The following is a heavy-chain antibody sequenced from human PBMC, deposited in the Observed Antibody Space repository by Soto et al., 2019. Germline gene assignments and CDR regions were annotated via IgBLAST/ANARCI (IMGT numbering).Heavy chain of an antibody. D-gene: IGHD3-10*01. J-gene: IGHJ5*02. CDR1: GCSISKFY. CDR3: VRDGSKTLRDWFDP. CDR2: VYATGTT. Sequence: SETLSLTCRVSGCSISKFYWSWIRKTAGKGLEWMGRVYATGTTDYNPSLRSRVAMSVDISRKTFSLRLTSVTAADTGMYYCVRDGSKTLRDWFDPWGQGKLVTVSS. V-gene: IGHV4-4*07.